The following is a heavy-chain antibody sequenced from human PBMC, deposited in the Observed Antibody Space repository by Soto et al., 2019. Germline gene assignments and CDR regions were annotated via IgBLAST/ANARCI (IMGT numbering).Heavy chain of an antibody. CDR3: AGGSSYYYYYGMDV. V-gene: IGHV1-18*01. J-gene: IGHJ6*02. D-gene: IGHD2-15*01. CDR2: ISAYNGNT. CDR1: GYTFTSYG. Sequence: ASVKVSCKAPGYTFTSYGISWVRQAPGQGLEWMGWISAYNGNTNYAQKLQGRVTMTTDTSTSTAYMELRSLRSDDTAVYYCAGGSSYYYYYGMDVWGQGTTVTVSS.